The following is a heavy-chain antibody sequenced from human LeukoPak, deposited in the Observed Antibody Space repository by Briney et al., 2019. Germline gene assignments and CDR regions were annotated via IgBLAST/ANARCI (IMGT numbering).Heavy chain of an antibody. CDR2: INHDGTET. CDR1: GFIFSTTW. D-gene: IGHD3-16*01. CDR3: ATTAGRTGGNS. J-gene: IGHJ4*02. V-gene: IGHV3-7*03. Sequence: GGSLRLSCAASGFIFSTTWMTWVRQAPGKGPEWVAYINHDGTETNYLDSVKGRFTVSRDNVKNSLYLQMNSLRADDTAVYYCATTAGRTGGNSWGQGALVTVSS.